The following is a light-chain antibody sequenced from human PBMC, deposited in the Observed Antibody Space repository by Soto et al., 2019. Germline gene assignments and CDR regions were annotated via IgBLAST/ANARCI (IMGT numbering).Light chain of an antibody. CDR1: QDISNY. J-gene: IGKJ3*01. Sequence: DIQMTQSPSSLSASVGDIVTITCQASQDISNYLNWYQQKPGKAPKLLIYDASNLETGVPSRFSGSGSGTEFTFTISSLQPEDFATYYCQQYDNHPFTFGPGTKVDIK. V-gene: IGKV1-33*01. CDR3: QQYDNHPFT. CDR2: DAS.